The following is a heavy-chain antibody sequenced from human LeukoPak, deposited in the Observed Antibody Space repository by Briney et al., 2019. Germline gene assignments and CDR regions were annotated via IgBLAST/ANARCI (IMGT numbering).Heavy chain of an antibody. Sequence: SVKVSCKASGDTFSNYAISWVRQAPGQGLEWMGRITPILGIVDYAQKFRGRVTITADKSTSTGYMELSSLKSEDTAVYYCARDPNYADYLAFDLWGQGTLVTASS. V-gene: IGHV1-69*04. J-gene: IGHJ5*02. CDR3: ARDPNYADYLAFDL. D-gene: IGHD4-17*01. CDR1: GDTFSNYA. CDR2: ITPILGIV.